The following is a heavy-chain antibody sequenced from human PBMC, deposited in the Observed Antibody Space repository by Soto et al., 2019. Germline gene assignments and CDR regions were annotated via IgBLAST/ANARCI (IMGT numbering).Heavy chain of an antibody. CDR2: ISWNSGSI. J-gene: IGHJ5*02. Sequence: EVQLVESGGGLVQPGRSLRLSCAASGFTFDDYAMHWVRQAPGKGLEWVSGISWNSGSIGYADSVKGRFTISRDNAKNTLYLQMNSLRAEDTAVYYCAKGSGNYYNWFDLWGQGTLVTVSS. CDR1: GFTFDDYA. CDR3: AKGSGNYYNWFDL. V-gene: IGHV3-9*01. D-gene: IGHD3-10*01.